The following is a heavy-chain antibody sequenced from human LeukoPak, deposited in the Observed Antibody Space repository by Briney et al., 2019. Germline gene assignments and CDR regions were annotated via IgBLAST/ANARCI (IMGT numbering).Heavy chain of an antibody. V-gene: IGHV3-21*01. D-gene: IGHD3-22*01. J-gene: IGHJ3*02. CDR2: ISSSSSYI. Sequence: GGSLRLSCAASGFTFSSYSMNWVRQAPGKGLEWVSSISSSSSYIYYADSVKGRFTISRDNAKNSLYLQMNSLRAEDTAVYYCAREGPYYYDSSGYPKKDAFDIWGQGTMVTVSS. CDR1: GFTFSSYS. CDR3: AREGPYYYDSSGYPKKDAFDI.